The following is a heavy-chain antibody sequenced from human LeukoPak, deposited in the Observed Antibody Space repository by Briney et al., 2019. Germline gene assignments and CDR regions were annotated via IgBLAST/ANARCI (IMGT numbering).Heavy chain of an antibody. D-gene: IGHD3-16*01. J-gene: IGHJ4*02. CDR2: INPSGSTT. V-gene: IGHV1-46*01. Sequence: ASVKVSCKASGYTFTNYYMHWVRQAPGQGLEWMGIINPSGSTTSYAQKFQGRVTMTEDTSTDTAYMELSSLRSEDTAVYYCATVPRDYVWGFTDYWGQGTLVTVSS. CDR1: GYTFTNYY. CDR3: ATVPRDYVWGFTDY.